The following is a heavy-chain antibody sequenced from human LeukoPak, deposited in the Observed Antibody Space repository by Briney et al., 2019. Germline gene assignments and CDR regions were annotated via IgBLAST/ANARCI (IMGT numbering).Heavy chain of an antibody. CDR3: TREGGSGSYTYYFDY. CDR1: GFTVGDYA. V-gene: IGHV3-49*04. D-gene: IGHD3-10*01. CDR2: IRSKAYGGTT. Sequence: GGSLRLSCTASGFTVGDYAMSWVRQAPGKGLEWVSFIRSKAYGGTTEYAASVKGRFTISRDDSKSIAYLQMNSLKTEDTAVYYCTREGGSGSYTYYFDYWGQGTLVTVSS. J-gene: IGHJ4*02.